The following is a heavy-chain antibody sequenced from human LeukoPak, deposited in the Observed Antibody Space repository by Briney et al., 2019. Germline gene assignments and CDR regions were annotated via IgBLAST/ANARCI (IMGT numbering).Heavy chain of an antibody. Sequence: PGGSLRLSCETSQFTFRTYAMHWVRQAPGKGLEWVALITYDGSSKYYADSVRGRFSISRDNSKNTLYLEMNSLRRDDTAVYFCARVHTERASLPPFGHWGQGSLVTVSS. D-gene: IGHD1-26*01. CDR3: ARVHTERASLPPFGH. CDR2: ITYDGSSK. J-gene: IGHJ4*02. V-gene: IGHV3-30*04. CDR1: QFTFRTYA.